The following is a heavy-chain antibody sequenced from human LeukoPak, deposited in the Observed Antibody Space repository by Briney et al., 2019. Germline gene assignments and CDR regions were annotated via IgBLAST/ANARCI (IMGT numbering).Heavy chain of an antibody. V-gene: IGHV1-2*02. CDR1: GYTFTGYY. CDR2: INPNSGGT. CDR3: ARSLKFIAAAGPGGY. Sequence: ASVKVSCKASGYTFTGYYMHWVRQAPGQGLEWMGWINPNSGGTNYAQKFQGRVTMTRDTSISTAYMELSRLRSDDTAVYYCARSLKFIAAAGPGGYWGQGTLVTVSS. J-gene: IGHJ4*02. D-gene: IGHD6-13*01.